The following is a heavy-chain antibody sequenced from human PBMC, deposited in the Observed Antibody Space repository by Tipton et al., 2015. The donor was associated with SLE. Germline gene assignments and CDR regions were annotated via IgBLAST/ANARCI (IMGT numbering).Heavy chain of an antibody. J-gene: IGHJ4*02. Sequence: TLSLTCTVSGASVSSRSYYWNWVRQPAGKGLEWIGRIYTGGFTYYNPSLESRVTISMDTSKNQFSLKLTSVTAADTAVYYCARVLDVLDYWGQGTLVTVS. CDR2: IYTGGFT. V-gene: IGHV4-61*02. CDR1: GASVSSRSYY. D-gene: IGHD1-1*01. CDR3: ARVLDVLDY.